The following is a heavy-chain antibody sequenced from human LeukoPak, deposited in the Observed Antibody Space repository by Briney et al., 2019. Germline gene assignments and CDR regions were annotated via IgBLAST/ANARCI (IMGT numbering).Heavy chain of an antibody. CDR2: ISAYNGNT. D-gene: IGHD2-2*01. CDR1: GYSFTNYG. CDR3: ARADIVVVPAAKRRGNYYYYYYMDV. V-gene: IGHV1-18*01. Sequence: ASVKVSCKASGYSFTNYGISWVRQAPGQGLEWMGWISAYNGNTNYAQKLQGRVTMTTDTSTSTAYMELRSLRSDDTAVYYCARADIVVVPAAKRRGNYYYYYYMDVWGKGTTVTISS. J-gene: IGHJ6*03.